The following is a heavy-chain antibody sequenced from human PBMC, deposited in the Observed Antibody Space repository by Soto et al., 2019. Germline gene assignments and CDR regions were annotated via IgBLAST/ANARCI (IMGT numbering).Heavy chain of an antibody. CDR3: ARDYHGVRAFDI. CDR2: IDYSGST. V-gene: IGHV4-59*01. CDR1: GGAINNYY. Sequence: PSETLSLTCIVSGGAINNYYWSWIRQPPGKGLEWIGYIDYSGSTNYNPSLKSRVRISVDTSKNQFSLNLSSVTAADTAVYYCARDYHGVRAFDIWGQGTMVT. D-gene: IGHD2-2*01. J-gene: IGHJ3*02.